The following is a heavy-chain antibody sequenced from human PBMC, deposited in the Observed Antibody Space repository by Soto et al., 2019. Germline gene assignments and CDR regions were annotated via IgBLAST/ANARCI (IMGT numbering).Heavy chain of an antibody. J-gene: IGHJ4*02. CDR2: IKTDGSVT. V-gene: IGHV3-74*01. CDR3: ARDLGGSHDY. CDR1: GFTFSTYW. D-gene: IGHD3-16*01. Sequence: GGALRLSCAASGFTFSTYWMHWVRQAPGKGLVWVSRIKTDGSVTTYADSVKGRFTISRDNAKNTLYLQMNTLRAEDTAVYYCARDLGGSHDYWGRGTLVTVSS.